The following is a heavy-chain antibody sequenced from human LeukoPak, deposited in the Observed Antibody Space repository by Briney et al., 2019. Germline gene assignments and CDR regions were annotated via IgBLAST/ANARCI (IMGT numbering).Heavy chain of an antibody. CDR2: IYYSGST. CDR1: GGSISSGGYY. V-gene: IGHV4-31*03. J-gene: IGHJ6*02. Sequence: SETLSLTCTVSGGSISSGGYYWSWIRQHPGKGLEWIGYIYYSGSTYYNPSLKSRVTISVDKSKNQFSLKLNSVTAADTAVYYCTVTTRDYYYGMDVWGQGTTVTVSS. D-gene: IGHD4-11*01. CDR3: TVTTRDYYYGMDV.